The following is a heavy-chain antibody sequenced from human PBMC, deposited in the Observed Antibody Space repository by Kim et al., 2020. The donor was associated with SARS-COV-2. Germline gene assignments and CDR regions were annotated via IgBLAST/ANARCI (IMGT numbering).Heavy chain of an antibody. Sequence: SETLSLTCTVSGDSIYSGHYYWSWIRQPPGKGLEWLGYIYYTESTSYNPSLKSRLSISVDTSRNQFSLKVTSVTAADTAVYYGARLELNTSKWFDPWGPGALVTVSS. J-gene: IGHJ5*02. CDR2: IYYTEST. CDR1: GDSIYSGHYY. V-gene: IGHV4-30-4*01. CDR3: ARLELNTSKWFDP.